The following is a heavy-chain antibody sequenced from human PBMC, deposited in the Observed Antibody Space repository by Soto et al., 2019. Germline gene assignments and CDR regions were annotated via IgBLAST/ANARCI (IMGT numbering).Heavy chain of an antibody. CDR2: IYYSGST. CDR1: GGSISSGDYY. V-gene: IGHV4-31*03. CDR3: VRWWSATPPGFDP. J-gene: IGHJ5*02. D-gene: IGHD3-3*01. Sequence: SETLSLTCTVSGGSISSGDYYWILIRQHPGKGLEWIGYIYYSGSTYYNPSLKSRVTISVDTSKNQFSLKLSSVTAADTAVYYCVRWWSATPPGFDPWAQETPLPVSS.